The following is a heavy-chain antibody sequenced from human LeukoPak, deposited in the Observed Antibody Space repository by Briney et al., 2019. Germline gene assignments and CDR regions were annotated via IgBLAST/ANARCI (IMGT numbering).Heavy chain of an antibody. J-gene: IGHJ4*02. CDR3: ARDLVRGLTTGVLDY. D-gene: IGHD4-17*01. CDR2: IKQDGSEK. V-gene: IGHV3-7*01. Sequence: GGSPRLSCAASGFTFSNYWMTWVRQAPGKGLEWVANIKQDGSEKYYVDSVKGRFTISRDNAKKSLYLQMNSLRAEDTAVYHCARDLVRGLTTGVLDYWGQGTLVTVSS. CDR1: GFTFSNYW.